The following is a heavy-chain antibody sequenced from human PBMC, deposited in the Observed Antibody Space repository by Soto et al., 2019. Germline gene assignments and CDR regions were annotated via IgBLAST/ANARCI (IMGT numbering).Heavy chain of an antibody. D-gene: IGHD3-22*01. CDR1: GGSFSGYY. Sequence: SETLSLTCAVYGGSFSGYYWSWIRQLPGKGLEWIGEINHSGSTNYNPSLKSRVTISVDTSKNQFPRKLSSVTAADTAVYYCARNESSGPIARYYDYYGMDDWGQGTTVPVSS. V-gene: IGHV4-34*01. CDR3: ARNESSGPIARYYDYYGMDD. CDR2: INHSGST. J-gene: IGHJ6*02.